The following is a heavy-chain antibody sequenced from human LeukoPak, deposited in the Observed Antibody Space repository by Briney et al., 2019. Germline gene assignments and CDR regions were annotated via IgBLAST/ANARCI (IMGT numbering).Heavy chain of an antibody. V-gene: IGHV4-39*01. J-gene: IGHJ6*03. D-gene: IGHD1-14*01. CDR3: ARHWLRGEPKPGYMDV. Sequence: KPSETLSLTCTVSGGSISSSSYYWGWIRQPPGKGLEWIGSIYYSGNTYYNPSLKSRVTMSVDTSKNQFSLKLSSVTAADTAVYYCARHWLRGEPKPGYMDVWGKGTTVTVSS. CDR1: GGSISSSSYY. CDR2: IYYSGNT.